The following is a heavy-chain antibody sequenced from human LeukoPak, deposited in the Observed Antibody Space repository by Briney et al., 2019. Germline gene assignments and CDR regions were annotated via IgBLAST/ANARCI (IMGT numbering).Heavy chain of an antibody. D-gene: IGHD3-10*01. J-gene: IGHJ5*02. V-gene: IGHV1-2*02. Sequence: ASVKVSCKASGYTFTGYYMHWLRQAPGQGLEWMGWINPNSGGTNYAQKFQGRVTMTRDTSISTAYMELSRLRSDDTAVYYCARAPRATMVRGVVPFDPWGQGTLVTVSS. CDR2: INPNSGGT. CDR3: ARAPRATMVRGVVPFDP. CDR1: GYTFTGYY.